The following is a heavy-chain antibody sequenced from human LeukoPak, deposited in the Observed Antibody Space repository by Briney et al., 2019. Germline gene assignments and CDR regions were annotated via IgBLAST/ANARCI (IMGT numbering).Heavy chain of an antibody. Sequence: ASVKVSCKASGYSFTSYYMHWVRQAPGQGLEWMGFINPSGSSAAYAQKFQGRLTMTRDMFTSTDYMELTSLTSDDTAVYYCARAQRVPTKGWFDPWGQGTLVTVSS. V-gene: IGHV1-46*01. J-gene: IGHJ5*02. CDR1: GYSFTSYY. CDR3: ARAQRVPTKGWFDP. CDR2: INPSGSSA.